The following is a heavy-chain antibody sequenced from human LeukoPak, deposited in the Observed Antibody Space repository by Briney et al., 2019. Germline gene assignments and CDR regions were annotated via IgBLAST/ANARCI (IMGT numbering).Heavy chain of an antibody. CDR2: INPTGGST. V-gene: IGHV1-46*01. CDR1: GYTFPSYF. CDR3: ARDSHYYESSGYNQGDFDY. J-gene: IGHJ4*02. Sequence: ASVNVSCTASGYTFPSYFMHWVRQAPGRGLEWMGIINPTGGSTTYAQKFQGRVTMTRDTSTSTVYMELSSLRSDDTAVYYCARDSHYYESSGYNQGDFDYWGQGTLVTVSS. D-gene: IGHD3-22*01.